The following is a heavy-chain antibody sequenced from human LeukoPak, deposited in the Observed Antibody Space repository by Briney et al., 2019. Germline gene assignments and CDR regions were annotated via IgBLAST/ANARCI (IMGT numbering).Heavy chain of an antibody. V-gene: IGHV3-33*01. Sequence: GGSLRLSCTASGFTFSGYAMHWVRRAPGKGLEWVAVIWYGGSNKYYPDSVKGRFTISRDNSKNTLYLQMNSLRVEDTAVYYCARDPAGKCSSSWFDYWGQGTLVTVSS. CDR3: ARDPAGKCSSSWFDY. CDR1: GFTFSGYA. J-gene: IGHJ4*02. CDR2: IWYGGSNK. D-gene: IGHD6-13*01.